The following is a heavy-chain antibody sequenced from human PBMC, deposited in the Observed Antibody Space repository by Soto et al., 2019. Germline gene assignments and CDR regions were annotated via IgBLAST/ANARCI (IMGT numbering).Heavy chain of an antibody. J-gene: IGHJ3*02. CDR1: GYTFTGYY. V-gene: IGHV1-2*04. Sequence: ASVKVSCKASGYTFTGYYMHWVRQAPGQGLEWMGWINPNSGGTNYAQKLQGWVTMTRDTSISTAYMELSRLRSDDTAVYYCAREHRGITGTSDAFDIWGQGTMVTVSS. D-gene: IGHD1-20*01. CDR3: AREHRGITGTSDAFDI. CDR2: INPNSGGT.